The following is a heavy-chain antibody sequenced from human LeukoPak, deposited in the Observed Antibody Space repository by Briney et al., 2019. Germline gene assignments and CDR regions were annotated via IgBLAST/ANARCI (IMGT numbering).Heavy chain of an antibody. CDR1: GFNFSSSE. CDR3: ARRRGSYFRDAFDI. V-gene: IGHV3-48*03. D-gene: IGHD1-26*01. Sequence: GGSLRLSCEASGFNFSSSEMNWVRQAPGKGLEWLSYISSSGSTIYYVDSVKGRFTISRDNAKNSLYLQMNSLRTEDTAVHYCARRRGSYFRDAFDIWGQGTMVTVSS. CDR2: ISSSGSTI. J-gene: IGHJ3*02.